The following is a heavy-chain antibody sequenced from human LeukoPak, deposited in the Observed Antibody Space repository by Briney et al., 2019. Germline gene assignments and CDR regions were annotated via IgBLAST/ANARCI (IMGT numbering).Heavy chain of an antibody. CDR3: ACQTSNWFDY. J-gene: IGHJ4*02. CDR2: IYYTGGT. Sequence: SETLSLTCTVSGGSISSDYWSGIRQPPGKGLEWIGYIYYTGGTNYSPSLKRRVTISADTSKNQFSLTLNSVTSADTAVYYCACQTSNWFDYWGQGTLVTVSS. V-gene: IGHV4-59*01. CDR1: GGSISSDY. D-gene: IGHD6-13*01.